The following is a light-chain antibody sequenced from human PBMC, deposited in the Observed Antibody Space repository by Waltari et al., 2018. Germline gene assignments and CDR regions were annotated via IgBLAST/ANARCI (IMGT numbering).Light chain of an antibody. CDR3: QTSHPVPTIHT. J-gene: IGKJ2*01. V-gene: IGKV3-15*01. CDR1: QSISSN. Sequence: EIVMTQSPATLSVSPGERATLSCRASQSISSNLAWYQKKPGQAPRLLMYGASTRATGIQDRFSGSGSRTEYTLTINRTHSDDFDFSHRQTSHPVPTIHTVGKGPKLEI. CDR2: GAS.